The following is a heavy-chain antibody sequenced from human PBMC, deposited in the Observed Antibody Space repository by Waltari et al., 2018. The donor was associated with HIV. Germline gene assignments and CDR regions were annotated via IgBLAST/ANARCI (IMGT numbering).Heavy chain of an antibody. CDR3: ARVIGGYCSGGSCYWFDP. J-gene: IGHJ5*02. V-gene: IGHV7-4-1*02. CDR2: INTKTGNP. Sequence: QVQLVQSGSELKKPGASVKVSCKASGYTFTTYAMSWVRQAPGQGLEWMGWVGWINTKTGNPTYAQGLTGRLVFSLDTSVSTAYLQISSLKAEDTAVYYCARVIGGYCSGGSCYWFDPWGQGTLVTVSS. D-gene: IGHD2-15*01. CDR1: GYTFTTYA.